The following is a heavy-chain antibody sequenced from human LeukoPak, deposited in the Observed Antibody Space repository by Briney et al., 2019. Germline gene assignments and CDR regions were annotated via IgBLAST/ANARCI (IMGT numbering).Heavy chain of an antibody. CDR3: AREGDIVSVPTAWRFDP. J-gene: IGHJ5*02. V-gene: IGHV3-7*01. CDR1: GFTFNKYW. D-gene: IGHD2-2*01. Sequence: PGGSLRLSCAASGFTFNKYWMSWVRQAPGKGLGWVANIKKDGSEKYYVDSVKGRFTISRDNAKNSLYLQMNSLRAEDTAVYYCAREGDIVSVPTAWRFDPWGQGTLVTVSS. CDR2: IKKDGSEK.